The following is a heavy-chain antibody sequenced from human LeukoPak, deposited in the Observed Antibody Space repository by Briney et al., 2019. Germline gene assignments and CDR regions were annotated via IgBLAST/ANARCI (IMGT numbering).Heavy chain of an antibody. J-gene: IGHJ4*02. CDR1: GDSISSRSYY. Sequence: SETLSLTCTVSGDSISSRSYYWAWIRQPPGKGLEWVGSLYYSGSTYYNPSLKSRVTISVDTSKNLFSLKLSSVTAADTAVYYCAREAGIGTYDFDYWGQGTLVTVSS. D-gene: IGHD3-16*01. CDR3: AREAGIGTYDFDY. CDR2: LYYSGST. V-gene: IGHV4-39*01.